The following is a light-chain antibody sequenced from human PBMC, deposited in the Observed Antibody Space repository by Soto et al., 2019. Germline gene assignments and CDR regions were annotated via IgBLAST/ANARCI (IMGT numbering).Light chain of an antibody. V-gene: IGLV4-60*03. CDR1: GGNSSYI. CDR2: LEGSGSY. J-gene: IGLJ2*01. Sequence: QAVVTQSSSASASLGSSVKLTFTLSGGNSSYIIAWHQQQPGKAPRYLMKLEGSGSYNKGSGVPDRFSGSSSGANRYLTVSNLQSEDEADYYCATWDSNTVVFGGGTKLTVL. CDR3: ATWDSNTVV.